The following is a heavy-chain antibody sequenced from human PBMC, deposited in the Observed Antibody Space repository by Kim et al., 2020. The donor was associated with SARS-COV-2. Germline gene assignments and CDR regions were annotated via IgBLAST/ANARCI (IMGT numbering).Heavy chain of an antibody. Sequence: GGSLRLSCGASGFTFNNYAMHWVRQAPGKGLEWVAVISYEGSVKYYADLVKGQFTVSRDSSHNTLYLQMRSLRPEDTAVYYCAKSSAVFWFGEGLNAFD. CDR3: AKSSAVFWFGEGLNAFD. D-gene: IGHD3-10*01. V-gene: IGHV3-30*18. CDR2: ISYEGSVK. J-gene: IGHJ3*01. CDR1: GFTFNNYA.